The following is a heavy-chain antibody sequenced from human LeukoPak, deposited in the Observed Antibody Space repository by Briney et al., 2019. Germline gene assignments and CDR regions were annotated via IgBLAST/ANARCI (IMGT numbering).Heavy chain of an antibody. V-gene: IGHV4-59*08. J-gene: IGHJ3*02. CDR1: GGSISSHY. CDR3: ARRGITIFGVGRDAFDI. Sequence: PSETLSLTCTVSGGSISSHYWSWIRQPPGKGLEWIGYIYYSGSTNYNPSLKSRVTISVDTSKNQFSLKLSSVTAADTAVYYCARRGITIFGVGRDAFDIWGQGTMVTVSS. CDR2: IYYSGST. D-gene: IGHD3-3*01.